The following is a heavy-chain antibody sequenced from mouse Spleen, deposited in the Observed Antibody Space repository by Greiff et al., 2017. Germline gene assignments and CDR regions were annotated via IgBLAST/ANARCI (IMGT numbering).Heavy chain of an antibody. Sequence: VKLVESGAELARPGASVKLSCKASGYTFSGYGISWVKQRTGQGLEWIGEIYPRSGNTYYNEKFKGKATLTADKSSSTAYMELRSLTSEDSAVYFCANYYDGSYGFFYAMDFWGQGTSVTVSS. CDR1: GYTFSGYG. V-gene: IGHV1-81*01. CDR3: ANYYDGSYGFFYAMDF. J-gene: IGHJ4*01. CDR2: IYPRSGNT. D-gene: IGHD1-1*01.